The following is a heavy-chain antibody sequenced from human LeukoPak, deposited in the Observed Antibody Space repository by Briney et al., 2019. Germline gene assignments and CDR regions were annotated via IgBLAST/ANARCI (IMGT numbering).Heavy chain of an antibody. D-gene: IGHD4-17*01. CDR1: GGSFSGYY. CDR2: LSTSGSP. Sequence: SETLSLTCAVYGGSFSGYYWSWIRQPAGKGLEWIGRLSTSGSPNYNPSLKSRVTMSIDTSKNQFFLRLSSVTAADTAVYYCARGNGYGDYAFPYFDYWGQGTLVTVSS. V-gene: IGHV4-59*10. J-gene: IGHJ4*02. CDR3: ARGNGYGDYAFPYFDY.